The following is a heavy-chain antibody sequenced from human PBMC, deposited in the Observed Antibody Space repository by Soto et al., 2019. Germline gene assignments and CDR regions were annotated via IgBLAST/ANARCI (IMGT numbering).Heavy chain of an antibody. J-gene: IGHJ6*02. V-gene: IGHV3-7*03. D-gene: IGHD2-2*02. CDR3: ARESLLKSIPIYRYFYYAMDV. CDR2: IKPDGSEL. CDR1: GFVFSRSW. Sequence: GSLRLSCAGAGFVFSRSWMTWVRQAPGKGLEGVANIKPDGSELYYADSVKGRFTISRDNARNSLYLQMSSLRAEDTAVYYCARESLLKSIPIYRYFYYAMDVWGQGTTVTVSS.